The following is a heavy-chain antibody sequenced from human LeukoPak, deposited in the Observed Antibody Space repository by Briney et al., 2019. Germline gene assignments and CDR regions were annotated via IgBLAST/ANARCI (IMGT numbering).Heavy chain of an antibody. Sequence: GGSLRLSCAASGFTFSSYGMKWVRQAPGKGLGWVSSISSSSVYIYYADSVKGRFTISRDNAKNSLYLQMASLRAEDTAVYYCARDVGKAYFDYWGQGTLVTVSS. CDR3: ARDVGKAYFDY. D-gene: IGHD2-15*01. J-gene: IGHJ4*02. V-gene: IGHV3-21*01. CDR1: GFTFSSYG. CDR2: ISSSSVYI.